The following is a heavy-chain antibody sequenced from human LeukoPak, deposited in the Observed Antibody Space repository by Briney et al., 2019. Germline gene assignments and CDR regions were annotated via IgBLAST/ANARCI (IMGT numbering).Heavy chain of an antibody. CDR3: ANLRGGITCCDAFDV. D-gene: IGHD3-10*01. Sequence: ASVTVACKVSGNTLSDLSIHWVRQAPGKGLEWMGGFEAEDGETLYAQKFQSRVTMTEDTSTDTAYMELSSLRSEDTAIYFCANLRGGITCCDAFDVWGQGTVVIVSS. V-gene: IGHV1-24*01. J-gene: IGHJ3*01. CDR2: FEAEDGET. CDR1: GNTLSDLS.